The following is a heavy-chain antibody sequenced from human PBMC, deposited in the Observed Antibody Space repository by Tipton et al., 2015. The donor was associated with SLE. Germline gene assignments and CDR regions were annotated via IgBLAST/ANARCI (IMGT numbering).Heavy chain of an antibody. J-gene: IGHJ4*02. V-gene: IGHV4-59*11. Sequence: TLSLTCTVSGGSISSHYWSWIRQPPGKGLEWIGYIYYSGSTNYNPSLKSRVTISVDTSKNQFSLKLSSVTAADTAVYYCARAIPAYTTGWYYYFDHWGQGTLVTVSS. D-gene: IGHD6-19*01. CDR1: GGSISSHY. CDR3: ARAIPAYTTGWYYYFDH. CDR2: IYYSGST.